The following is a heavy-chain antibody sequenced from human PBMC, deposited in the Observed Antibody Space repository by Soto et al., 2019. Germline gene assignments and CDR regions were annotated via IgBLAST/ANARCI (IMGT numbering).Heavy chain of an antibody. V-gene: IGHV4-31*03. CDR1: GGSISSGGYY. CDR2: IYYSGST. Sequence: PSETLSVTCTVSGGSISSGGYYWSWIRQDPGKGLEWIGYIYYSGSTYYNPSLKSRVTISVDTSKNQFSLKLSSVTAADTAVYYWAGSGDSYGPNRLLYWGQRTLVAVSS. D-gene: IGHD5-18*01. J-gene: IGHJ4*02. CDR3: AGSGDSYGPNRLLY.